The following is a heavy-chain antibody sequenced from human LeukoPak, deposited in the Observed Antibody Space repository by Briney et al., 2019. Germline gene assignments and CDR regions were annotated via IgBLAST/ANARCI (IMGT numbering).Heavy chain of an antibody. V-gene: IGHV3-23*01. Sequence: PGGSLRLSCAASGFTFSSTGMSWVRQAPGKGLYWVSTMSGSGDNTHYAESVRGRFTISRDNSKNTMYLEMNSLRAEDTAIYYCARGAGTAWPFDYWGQGALITVSS. CDR2: MSGSGDNT. CDR3: ARGAGTAWPFDY. CDR1: GFTFSSTG. D-gene: IGHD2-21*02. J-gene: IGHJ4*02.